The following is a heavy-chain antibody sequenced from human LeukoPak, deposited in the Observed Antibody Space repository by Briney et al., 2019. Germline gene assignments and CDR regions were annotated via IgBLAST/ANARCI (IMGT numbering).Heavy chain of an antibody. CDR2: IYHSGST. D-gene: IGHD2-2*01. J-gene: IGHJ6*03. V-gene: IGHV4-38-2*01. CDR3: ARRPYCSCTSCYYYYMDV. Sequence: SSETLSLTCAVSGYSISSGYYWGWIRQPPGKGLEWIGSIYHSGSTYYNPSLKSRVTISVDTSKNQFSLKLSSVTAADTAVYYCARRPYCSCTSCYYYYMDVWGKGTTVTVSS. CDR1: GYSISSGYY.